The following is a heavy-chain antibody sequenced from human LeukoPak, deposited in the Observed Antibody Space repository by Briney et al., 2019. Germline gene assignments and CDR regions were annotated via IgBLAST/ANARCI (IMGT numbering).Heavy chain of an antibody. CDR2: INHSGST. CDR3: ARGGYSGYDSFDY. Sequence: SETLSLTCAVYGGSFSGYYWSWIRQPPGKGLEWIGEINHSGSTNYNPSLKSRVTISVDTSKYQFSLKLSSVTAADTAVYYCARGGYSGYDSFDYWGQGTLVTVSS. J-gene: IGHJ4*02. CDR1: GGSFSGYY. D-gene: IGHD5-12*01. V-gene: IGHV4-34*01.